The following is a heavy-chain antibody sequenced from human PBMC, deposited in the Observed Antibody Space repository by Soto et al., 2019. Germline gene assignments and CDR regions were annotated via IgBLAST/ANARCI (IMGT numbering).Heavy chain of an antibody. J-gene: IGHJ6*02. CDR1: GYSFTSYW. Sequence: HGESLKISCKGSGYSFTSYWISWVRQMPGKGLEWMGRIDPSDSYTNYSPSFQGHVTISADKSISTAYLQWSSLKASDTAMYYCARHATVTTFGYYYYGMDVWGQGTTVTVSS. D-gene: IGHD4-17*01. V-gene: IGHV5-10-1*01. CDR2: IDPSDSYT. CDR3: ARHATVTTFGYYYYGMDV.